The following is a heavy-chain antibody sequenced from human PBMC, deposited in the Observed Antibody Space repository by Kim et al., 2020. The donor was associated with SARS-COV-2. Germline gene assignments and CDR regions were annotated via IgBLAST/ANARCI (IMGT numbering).Heavy chain of an antibody. Sequence: GGSLRLSCAASEFTFGDYAMHWVRQAPGKGLEWVSGISWKSDSIGYADSVKGRFTISRDNAKNSLYLQMNSLRPEDTALYYCAREIFPRFGELVKGYGLDVWGQGTTVTVSS. CDR2: ISWKSDSI. D-gene: IGHD3-16*01. V-gene: IGHV3-9*01. J-gene: IGHJ6*02. CDR1: EFTFGDYA. CDR3: AREIFPRFGELVKGYGLDV.